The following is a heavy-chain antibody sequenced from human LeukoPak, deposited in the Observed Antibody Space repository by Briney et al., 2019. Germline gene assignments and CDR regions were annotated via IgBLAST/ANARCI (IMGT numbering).Heavy chain of an antibody. CDR3: ARDRGYTSFDF. CDR2: TKPDGSQK. V-gene: IGHV3-7*01. Sequence: PGGSLRLSCADYGFSFSNSWMKWLRQAPGKELEWVASTKPDGSQKYYVDSVKGRFFVSRDNVKDSLYLQMDSLRADDTAVYYCARDRGYTSFDFWGQGTLVAVSS. D-gene: IGHD5-18*01. J-gene: IGHJ4*02. CDR1: GFSFSNSW.